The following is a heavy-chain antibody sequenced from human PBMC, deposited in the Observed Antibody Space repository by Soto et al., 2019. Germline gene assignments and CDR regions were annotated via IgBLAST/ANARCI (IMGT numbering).Heavy chain of an antibody. J-gene: IGHJ4*02. D-gene: IGHD3-22*01. CDR1: GYTFTSYY. Sequence: QVQLVQSGAEVKKPGASVKVSCKASGYTFTSYYMHWVRQAPGQGLEWMGIINPSGGSTSYAQKFQGRVTMTRDTSTSTVYMELRSLRSADTAVYYCARDGPPDYDSSVKYFDYWGQGTLVTVSS. V-gene: IGHV1-46*01. CDR2: INPSGGST. CDR3: ARDGPPDYDSSVKYFDY.